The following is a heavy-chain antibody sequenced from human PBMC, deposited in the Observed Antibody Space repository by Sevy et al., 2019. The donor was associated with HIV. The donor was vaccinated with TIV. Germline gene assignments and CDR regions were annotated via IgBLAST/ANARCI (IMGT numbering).Heavy chain of an antibody. Sequence: GGSLRLSCTASGFTFGDYATSWFRQAPGKGLEWVGFIRSKAYGGTTEYAASVKGRFTISRDDSKSIAYLQMNSLKTEDTAVYYCTRGRFLEWLFVDYWGQGTLVTVSS. J-gene: IGHJ4*02. D-gene: IGHD3-3*01. CDR1: GFTFGDYA. CDR3: TRGRFLEWLFVDY. CDR2: IRSKAYGGTT. V-gene: IGHV3-49*03.